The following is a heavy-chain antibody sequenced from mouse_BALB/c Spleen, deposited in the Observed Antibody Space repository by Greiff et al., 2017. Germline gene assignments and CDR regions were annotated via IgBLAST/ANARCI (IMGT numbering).Heavy chain of an antibody. CDR2: ISYDGSN. D-gene: IGHD2-4*01. V-gene: IGHV3-6*02. Sequence: VQLKESGPGLVKPSQSLSLTCSVTGYSITSGYYWNWIRQFPGNKLEWMGYISYDGSNNYNPSLKNRISIARDTSKNQFFLKLNSVTTEDTATYYCARATMITDYYAMDYWGQGTSVTVSS. CDR1: GYSITSGYY. J-gene: IGHJ4*01. CDR3: ARATMITDYYAMDY.